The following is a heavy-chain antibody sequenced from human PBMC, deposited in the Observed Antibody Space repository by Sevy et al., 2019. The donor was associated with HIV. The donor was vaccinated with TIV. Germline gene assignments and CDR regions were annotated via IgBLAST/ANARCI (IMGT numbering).Heavy chain of an antibody. CDR1: GYSFSNYG. V-gene: IGHV1-18*01. CDR3: ARGTAFYFQY. Sequence: ASVKVSCKASGYSFSNYGISWVRQAPGQGLEWMGWVSANIGTTTYAQKFQGRVTMTTDASTSTSYMELRSLKFDDTAVYYCARGTAFYFQYWGQGTLVTVSS. J-gene: IGHJ1*01. CDR2: VSANIGTT. D-gene: IGHD2-21*02.